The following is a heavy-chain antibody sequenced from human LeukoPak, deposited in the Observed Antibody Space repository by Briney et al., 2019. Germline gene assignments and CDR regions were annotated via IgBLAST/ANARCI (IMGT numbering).Heavy chain of an antibody. D-gene: IGHD2-21*02. V-gene: IGHV2-70*04. CDR3: ARIPGGGDAYFDY. CDR2: IDWDDDK. CDR1: GFSRRTRGMR. Sequence: SGLTLVQPTPTLTLTCTFSGFSRRTRGMRVSWIRQPPGNALEWLALIDWDDDKFYTTSLKTRLTIYEHTSKNQVVLTVTNLDPVDTPTYYCARIPGGGDAYFDYWGQGTLVTVSS. J-gene: IGHJ4*02.